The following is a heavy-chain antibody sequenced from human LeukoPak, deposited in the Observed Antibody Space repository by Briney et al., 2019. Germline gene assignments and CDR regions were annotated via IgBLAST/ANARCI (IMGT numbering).Heavy chain of an antibody. V-gene: IGHV5-10-1*01. Sequence: GEPLRTPCQGPGSSFTIYWSTGSRQMPGKGWEWMGSTDPSDSYTNYSPSFQGHLTITANRSIRTAYLRWSSLKASDTAMYYCATPGGITLTYWSQGTLVTVSS. D-gene: IGHD3-10*01. CDR1: GSSFTIYW. CDR2: TDPSDSYT. CDR3: ATPGGITLTY. J-gene: IGHJ4*02.